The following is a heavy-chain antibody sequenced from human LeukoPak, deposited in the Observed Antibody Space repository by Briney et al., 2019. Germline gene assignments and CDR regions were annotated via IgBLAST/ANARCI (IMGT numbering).Heavy chain of an antibody. V-gene: IGHV3-21*01. D-gene: IGHD3-3*01. CDR3: AKDQDLEWFGDAFDI. Sequence: GGSLRLSCVASGFTSSSYTMNWVRQAPGRGLEWVSSISSGSHYIDYADSVKGRFTISRDNSKNTLYLQMNSLRAEDTAVYYCAKDQDLEWFGDAFDIWGQGTMVTVSS. J-gene: IGHJ3*02. CDR1: GFTSSSYT. CDR2: ISSGSHYI.